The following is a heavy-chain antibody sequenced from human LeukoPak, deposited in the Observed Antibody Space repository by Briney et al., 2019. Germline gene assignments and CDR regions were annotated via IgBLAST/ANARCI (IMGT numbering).Heavy chain of an antibody. J-gene: IGHJ4*02. CDR2: IDATGST. D-gene: IGHD3-10*01. V-gene: IGHV3-53*01. CDR3: ARDAAGSRPNY. CDR1: GFTVSSDY. Sequence: PGGSLRLSCAASGFTVSSDYMTWVRQAPGKGLEWVSSIDATGSTNYADSVSGRFTLTRDNSKNTLYLRMSGLRAEDTAVYYCARDAAGSRPNYWGQGTLVTVTS.